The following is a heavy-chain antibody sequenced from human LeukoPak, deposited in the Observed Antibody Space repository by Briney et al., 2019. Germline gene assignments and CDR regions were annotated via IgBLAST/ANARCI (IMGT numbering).Heavy chain of an antibody. CDR3: AKAPPYYYDSSGYSYYFDY. D-gene: IGHD3-22*01. Sequence: GGSLRLSCAASGFTFSNYAMNWVRQAPGKGLEWVSAMSGSGGTTYYADSVKGRFTISRDNSKNTLYLQMNSLRAEDTAVYYCAKAPPYYYDSSGYSYYFDYWGQGTLVTVSS. J-gene: IGHJ4*02. CDR2: MSGSGGTT. CDR1: GFTFSNYA. V-gene: IGHV3-23*01.